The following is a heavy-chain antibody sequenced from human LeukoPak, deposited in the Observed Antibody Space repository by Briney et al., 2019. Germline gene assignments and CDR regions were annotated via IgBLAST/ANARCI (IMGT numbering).Heavy chain of an antibody. J-gene: IGHJ3*02. CDR1: GDSVSRNTAG. Sequence: SQTLSLTCAISGDSVSRNTAGWNWIRQSPSRGLEWLGRTYYRSKWYSDFAPSVRNRITINPDTSKNQFSLKLSSVTAADTAVYYCARRLYRNDAFDIWGQGTMVTVSS. D-gene: IGHD2-8*01. V-gene: IGHV6-1*01. CDR3: ARRLYRNDAFDI. CDR2: TYYRSKWYS.